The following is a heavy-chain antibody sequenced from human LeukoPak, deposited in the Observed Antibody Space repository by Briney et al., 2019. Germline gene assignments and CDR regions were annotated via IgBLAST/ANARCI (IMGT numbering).Heavy chain of an antibody. CDR1: GGSFSAYY. D-gene: IGHD3-9*01. CDR3: ARLRYFGGPTSSYYYYYMDV. V-gene: IGHV4-34*01. J-gene: IGHJ6*03. Sequence: SETLSLTCAVYGGSFSAYYWSWLRRPPGKGLEWIGEINHSGSTNYNPSLKSRVTISVDTSKNQFSLKLSSVTAADTAVYYCARLRYFGGPTSSYYYYYMDVWGTGTTVTVSS. CDR2: INHSGST.